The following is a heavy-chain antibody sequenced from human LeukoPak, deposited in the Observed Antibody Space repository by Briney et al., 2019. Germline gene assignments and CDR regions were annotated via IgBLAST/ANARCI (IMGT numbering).Heavy chain of an antibody. Sequence: GGSLRLSCAASGFTFSSYAMSWVRQAPGKGLEWVSAISGSGGSTYYADSVKGRFTISRDNSKNTLYLQMNSLRAEDTAVYYCAREFRDLLTGSPLAFDIWGQGTMVTVSS. CDR3: AREFRDLLTGSPLAFDI. D-gene: IGHD3-9*01. V-gene: IGHV3-23*01. CDR2: ISGSGGST. J-gene: IGHJ3*02. CDR1: GFTFSSYA.